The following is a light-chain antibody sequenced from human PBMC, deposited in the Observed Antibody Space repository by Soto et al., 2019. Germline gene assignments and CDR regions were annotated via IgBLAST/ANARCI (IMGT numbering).Light chain of an antibody. Sequence: EIVMTQSPAALSVSPGERATLSCRASQSISTNLGWYQLQPGQAPRLLISAASTRATGIPARFSGSGSGTECTLTISSLQSEDFAVYYCQQYNNWPWTFGQGTKVEIK. J-gene: IGKJ1*01. CDR2: AAS. V-gene: IGKV3-15*01. CDR1: QSISTN. CDR3: QQYNNWPWT.